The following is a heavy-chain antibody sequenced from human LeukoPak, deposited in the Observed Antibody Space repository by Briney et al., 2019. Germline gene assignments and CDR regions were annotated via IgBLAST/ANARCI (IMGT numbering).Heavy chain of an antibody. Sequence: GGSLRLSCAASGFAFSSYAMHWVRQAPGKGLEWVAIISYDGITEDYSDSVKGRFSISRDNAKNSLYLQMNSLRAEDTAVYYCARELDCSGGSCYSVYWGQGTLVTVSS. D-gene: IGHD2-15*01. J-gene: IGHJ4*02. CDR3: ARELDCSGGSCYSVY. CDR2: ISYDGITE. CDR1: GFAFSSYA. V-gene: IGHV3-30*04.